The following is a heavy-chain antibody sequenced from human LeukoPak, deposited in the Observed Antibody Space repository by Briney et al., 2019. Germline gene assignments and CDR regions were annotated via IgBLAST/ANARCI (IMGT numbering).Heavy chain of an antibody. CDR2: IYYSGST. CDR3: ARHLDDFWSGYYTTYFDY. D-gene: IGHD3-3*01. V-gene: IGHV4-59*08. J-gene: IGHJ4*02. CDR1: GGSISSYY. Sequence: SETLSLTCTVSGGSISSYYWSWIRQPPGKGLEWIGYIYYSGSTNYNPPLKSRVTISVDTPKNQFSLKLSSVTAADTAVYYCARHLDDFWSGYYTTYFDYWGQGTLVTVSS.